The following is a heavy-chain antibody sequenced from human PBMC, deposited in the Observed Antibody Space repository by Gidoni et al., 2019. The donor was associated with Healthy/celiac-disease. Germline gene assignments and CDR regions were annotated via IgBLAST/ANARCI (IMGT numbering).Heavy chain of an antibody. CDR1: GFPFSSYA. CDR2: ISSNGGST. Sequence: EVQLVESGGGLAQPGGSLRLSCSASGFPFSSYAMHWVRQAPGKGLEYVSAISSNGGSTYYADSVKGRFTISIDNSKNTLYLQMSSLRAEDTAVYYCVKPSSSWDNWFDPWGQGTLVTVSS. D-gene: IGHD6-13*01. J-gene: IGHJ5*02. V-gene: IGHV3-64D*08. CDR3: VKPSSSWDNWFDP.